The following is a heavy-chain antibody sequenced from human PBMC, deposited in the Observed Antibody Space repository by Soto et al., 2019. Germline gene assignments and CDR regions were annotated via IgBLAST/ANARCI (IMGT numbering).Heavy chain of an antibody. CDR2: VFYTGFS. CDR1: GGSISGSYYY. V-gene: IGHV4-39*01. D-gene: IGHD1-20*01. CDR3: STSQKGYNWNYFDH. Sequence: SATLSLTCAVSGGSISGSYYYWAWLRQSPGKGPDWIGSVFYTGFSSYSPSLESRVSVSVDTSKSQFSLKLSAVTAADTAVYYCSTSQKGYNWNYFDHWGQGALVTVSS. J-gene: IGHJ4*02.